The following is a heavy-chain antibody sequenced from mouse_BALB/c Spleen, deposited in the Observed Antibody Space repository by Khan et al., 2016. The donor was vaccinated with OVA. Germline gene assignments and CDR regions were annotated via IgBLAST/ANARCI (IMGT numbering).Heavy chain of an antibody. Sequence: VQLQQPGPGLVNPSQSLSLTCTVTGYSITSDYAWNWIRQFPGNKLEWMGYINYSGSTNYNPALKSRISITRDTSKNQFFLQLNSVTTEDTATYYCARDGSRYNYAMDYWGQGTSVTVSS. CDR2: INYSGST. J-gene: IGHJ4*01. CDR1: GYSITSDYA. V-gene: IGHV3-2*02. D-gene: IGHD2-3*01. CDR3: ARDGSRYNYAMDY.